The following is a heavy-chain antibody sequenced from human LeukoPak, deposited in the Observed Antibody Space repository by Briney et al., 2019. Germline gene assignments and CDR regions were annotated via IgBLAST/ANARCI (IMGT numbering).Heavy chain of an antibody. J-gene: IGHJ4*02. D-gene: IGHD3-22*01. CDR3: ARDPKSYYYDSSGYYRG. V-gene: IGHV3-48*03. Sequence: PGGSLRLSCAASGFSFSSYEWNWVRQAPGKGLEWVSYIDTSGGTTFYADSVKGRFTTSRDNAKNSLFLQMSSLRAEDTAVYYCARDPKSYYYDSSGYYRGWGQGTLVTVSS. CDR1: GFSFSSYE. CDR2: IDTSGGTT.